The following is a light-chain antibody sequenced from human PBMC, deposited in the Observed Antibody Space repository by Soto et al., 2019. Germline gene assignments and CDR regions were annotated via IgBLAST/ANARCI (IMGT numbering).Light chain of an antibody. CDR3: QQYNNWPPLT. CDR1: QSVSSN. J-gene: IGKJ4*01. V-gene: IGKV3-15*01. Sequence: EIVMTQSPATLSVSPGERATLSCRASQSVSSNLAWYQQKPGQAPRLLIYGASSRAPGIPARFSGSGSGTEFTLTISSLQSEDFAGYYCQQYNNWPPLTFGGGTKVEIK. CDR2: GAS.